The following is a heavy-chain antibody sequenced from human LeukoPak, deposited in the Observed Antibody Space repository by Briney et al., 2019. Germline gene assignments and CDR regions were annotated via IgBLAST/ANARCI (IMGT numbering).Heavy chain of an antibody. D-gene: IGHD1-26*01. CDR2: IYYSGST. CDR1: AGSISSDS. Sequence: SETLSLTCTVSAGSISSDSWNWIRQSPGKGLKWIGYIYYSGSTNYNPSLKSRVTMSVDTSKNQFSLMLSSVTAADTAVYYCASRLQTSWVMDVWGQGTTVTVSS. J-gene: IGHJ6*02. CDR3: ASRLQTSWVMDV. V-gene: IGHV4-59*01.